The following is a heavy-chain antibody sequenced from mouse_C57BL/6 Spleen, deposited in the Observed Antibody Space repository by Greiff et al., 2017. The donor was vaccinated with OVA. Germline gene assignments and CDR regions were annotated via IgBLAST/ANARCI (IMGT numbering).Heavy chain of an antibody. V-gene: IGHV8-8*01. CDR2: IWWDEDK. Sequence: QVTLKESGPGILQPSQTLSLTCSFSGFSLSTFGMGVGWIRQPSGKGLDWLAHIWWDEDKSYTPALKSRLQISTATSQHQVFLKIANVYTADTATYYCAQIYSDWFAYWGEGTLVTVSA. CDR1: GFSLSTFGMG. CDR3: AQIYSDWFAY. D-gene: IGHD2-1*01. J-gene: IGHJ3*01.